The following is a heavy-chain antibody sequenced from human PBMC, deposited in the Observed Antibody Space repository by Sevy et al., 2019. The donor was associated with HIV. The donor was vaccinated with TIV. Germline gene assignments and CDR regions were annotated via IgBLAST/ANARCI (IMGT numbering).Heavy chain of an antibody. CDR3: VSAQGYCYTNTCYGGSVNAFDV. D-gene: IGHD2-15*01. CDR2: ISWNSEAV. CDR1: AFTFSDYA. J-gene: IGHJ3*01. Sequence: GGSLRLSCAASAFTFSDYAMHWVRQVPGKGLEWVSGISWNSEAVGYACSVKGRFTISRDNAQHSLFLQLNSLRVEDTALYYCVSAQGYCYTNTCYGGSVNAFDVWGRGTMVTVSS. V-gene: IGHV3-9*01.